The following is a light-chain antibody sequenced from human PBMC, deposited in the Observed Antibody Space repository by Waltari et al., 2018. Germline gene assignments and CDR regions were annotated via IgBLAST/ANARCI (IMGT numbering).Light chain of an antibody. CDR2: DDS. J-gene: IGLJ2*01. CDR1: NLGSKS. V-gene: IGLV3-21*02. CDR3: QVWDSSSDWE. Sequence: SAVRTQPPSISVAPGQPAKITCGGRNLGSKSVHWYQQRPGQAPQLLVFDDSARPSGIPDRFAGSHSEDTATLTISRVEAGDEADYYCQVWDSSSDWEFGEGTKLTV.